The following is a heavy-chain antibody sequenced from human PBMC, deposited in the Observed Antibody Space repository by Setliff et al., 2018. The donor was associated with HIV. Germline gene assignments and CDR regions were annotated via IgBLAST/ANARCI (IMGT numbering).Heavy chain of an antibody. Sequence: SVKVSCKASGGTFSSYAISWVRQAPGQGLEWMGGIIPILGITNYAQKFQGRVTITADKSTSTAYMELSSLRSEDTAVYHCARGHYFKDVWGQGTTVTVSS. J-gene: IGHJ6*02. CDR2: IIPILGIT. CDR3: ARGHYFKDV. V-gene: IGHV1-69*10. D-gene: IGHD3-22*01. CDR1: GGTFSSYA.